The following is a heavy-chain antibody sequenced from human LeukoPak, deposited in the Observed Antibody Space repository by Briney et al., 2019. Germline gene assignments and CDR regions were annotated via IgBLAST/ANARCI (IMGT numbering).Heavy chain of an antibody. CDR2: ISSSSSYI. CDR1: GFTFSSYS. Sequence: GGSLRLSCAASGFTFSSYSMNWVCQAPGKGLEWVSSISSSSSYIYYADSVKGRFTISRDNAKNSLYLQMNSLRAEDTAVYYCARPYNYYGSGSYCYGYWGQGTLVTVSS. V-gene: IGHV3-21*01. CDR3: ARPYNYYGSGSYCYGY. J-gene: IGHJ4*02. D-gene: IGHD3-10*01.